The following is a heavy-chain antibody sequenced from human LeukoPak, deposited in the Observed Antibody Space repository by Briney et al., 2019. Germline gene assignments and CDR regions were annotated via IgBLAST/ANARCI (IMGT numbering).Heavy chain of an antibody. CDR1: GYTFTGYY. CDR2: INPNSGGT. CDR3: ARVSWPHYYGMDV. D-gene: IGHD2-15*01. J-gene: IGHJ6*02. Sequence: ASVKVSCKASGYTFTGYYMHWVRQAPGQGLEWMGWINPNSGGTNYAQKFQGRVTMTRDTSISTAYMELSRLGSDDTAVYYCARVSWPHYYGMDVWGQGTTVTVSS. V-gene: IGHV1-2*02.